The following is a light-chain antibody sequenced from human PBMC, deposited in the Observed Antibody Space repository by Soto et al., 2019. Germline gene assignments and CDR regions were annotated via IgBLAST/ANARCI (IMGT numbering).Light chain of an antibody. CDR2: DVS. CDR1: SSDVGGYNY. CDR3: SSYTGSSTYVV. J-gene: IGLJ2*01. Sequence: QSALTQPASVSGSPGQSFTISCTGTSSDVGGYNYVSWYQQHPGKAPKLMIYDVSNRPSGVSNRFSGSKSANTASLTISGLQAEDEADYYCSSYTGSSTYVVFGGGTKLTVL. V-gene: IGLV2-14*01.